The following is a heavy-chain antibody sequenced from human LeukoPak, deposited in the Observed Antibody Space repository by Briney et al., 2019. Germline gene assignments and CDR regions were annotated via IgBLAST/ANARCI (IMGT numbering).Heavy chain of an antibody. D-gene: IGHD3-16*02. CDR3: ARDAPMTYDYVWGSYRVNYFDY. CDR1: GGSISSSSYY. J-gene: IGHJ4*02. Sequence: PSETLSLTCTVSGGSISSSSYYWGWIRQPPGKGLEWIGSIYYSGSTYYNPSLKSRVTISVDTSKNQLSLKLTSVTAADTAVYYCARDAPMTYDYVWGSYRVNYFDYWGQGTLVTVSS. V-gene: IGHV4-39*02. CDR2: IYYSGST.